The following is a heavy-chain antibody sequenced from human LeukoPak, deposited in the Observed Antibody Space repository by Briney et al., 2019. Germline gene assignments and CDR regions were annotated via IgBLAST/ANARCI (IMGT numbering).Heavy chain of an antibody. V-gene: IGHV4-31*11. CDR1: GASFSSGDQY. Sequence: SETLSLTCAVSGASFSSGDQYWNWIRQSPGKGLEWIGSIHPSGMLYNNPSLESRVTISIDTSKNQFSLNLNSVTAADTAVYFCSRGLDSRKLGYWGQGTLVTVSS. J-gene: IGHJ4*02. CDR3: SRGLDSRKLGY. CDR2: IHPSGML. D-gene: IGHD3-22*01.